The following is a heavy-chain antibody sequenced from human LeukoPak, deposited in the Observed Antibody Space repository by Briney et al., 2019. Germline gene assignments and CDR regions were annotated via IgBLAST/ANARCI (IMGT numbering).Heavy chain of an antibody. D-gene: IGHD1-26*01. J-gene: IGHJ4*02. Sequence: PSETLSLTCTVSGGSISSSTYYWAWIRQSPGKGLEWIGSITYSGSTYYNPSLESRVTISVDTSKNQFSLRLISVTAVDTAVYYCARQGVGATPFDYWGQGTLVTVSS. CDR2: ITYSGST. CDR1: GGSISSSTYY. CDR3: ARQGVGATPFDY. V-gene: IGHV4-39*01.